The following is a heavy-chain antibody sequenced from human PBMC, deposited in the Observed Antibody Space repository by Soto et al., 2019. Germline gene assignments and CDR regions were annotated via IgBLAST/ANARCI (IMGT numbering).Heavy chain of an antibody. CDR2: IYPGDSDI. J-gene: IGHJ6*02. CDR3: ARAYYDILTGYSVRGMDV. CDR1: GFSFTNYW. V-gene: IGHV5-51*01. Sequence: PGESLKISCKGSGFSFTNYWIGWVRQMPGKGLEWMGDIYPGDSDIRYSPSFQGQVTISADKSITTAYLQWSSLKASDTAMYYCARAYYDILTGYSVRGMDVWGQGTTVTVYS. D-gene: IGHD3-9*01.